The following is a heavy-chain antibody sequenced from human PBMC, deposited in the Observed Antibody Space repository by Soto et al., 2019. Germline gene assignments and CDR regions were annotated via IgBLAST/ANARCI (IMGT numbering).Heavy chain of an antibody. CDR1: GFTFSYYN. J-gene: IGHJ4*02. CDR3: AREFRQLGIAFVLWY. CDR2: IPYDGTKS. D-gene: IGHD7-27*01. Sequence: QVQLVESGGGVVQPGRSLRLSCAASGFTFSYYNMHWVRQAPGKGLEWVAVIPYDGTKSYYADSVKGRFTISRDNSKNTLYLQMNSLRADDTAVYYCAREFRQLGIAFVLWYWGQGTLVTVSS. V-gene: IGHV3-30*04.